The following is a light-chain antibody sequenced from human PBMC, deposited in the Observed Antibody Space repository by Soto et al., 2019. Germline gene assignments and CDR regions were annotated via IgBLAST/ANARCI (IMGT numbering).Light chain of an antibody. V-gene: IGKV3-20*01. CDR2: GAS. CDR3: QQYGSLLRT. CDR1: QSINSN. J-gene: IGKJ1*01. Sequence: IIMAQSPATLSVSPGERFTLSFMTSQSINSNLAWYQQQPGQAPRLLIYGASTRATGIPARFSGSGSGTDFTLTISRLEPEDFAVYYCQQYGSLLRTFGQGTKVDIK.